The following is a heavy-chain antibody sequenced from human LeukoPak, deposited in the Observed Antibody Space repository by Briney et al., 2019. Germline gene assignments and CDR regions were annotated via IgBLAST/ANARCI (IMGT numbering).Heavy chain of an antibody. Sequence: PSETLSLTSAVYGGSFSAYYWSWIRQPPGKGLEWIGEINHSGGTNYNPSLKSRITMSVDMSKNQFSLKLSSVTAADTAVYYCARVDKNGGTTFDYWGQGTLVTVSS. D-gene: IGHD2/OR15-2a*01. CDR2: INHSGGT. CDR3: ARVDKNGGTTFDY. J-gene: IGHJ4*02. CDR1: GGSFSAYY. V-gene: IGHV4-34*01.